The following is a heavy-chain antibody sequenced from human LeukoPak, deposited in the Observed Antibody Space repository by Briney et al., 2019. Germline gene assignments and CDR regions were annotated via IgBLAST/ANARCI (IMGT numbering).Heavy chain of an antibody. Sequence: GGSLRLSCAASGFTFSSYAMSWVRQAPGKGLEWVSAISGSGGSTYYADSVQGRFTISRDASKNTLFLQMNSLRADDTAVYYCARKTDSSGSGDYWGQGTLVTVSS. J-gene: IGHJ4*02. CDR2: ISGSGGST. D-gene: IGHD3-22*01. V-gene: IGHV3-23*01. CDR3: ARKTDSSGSGDY. CDR1: GFTFSSYA.